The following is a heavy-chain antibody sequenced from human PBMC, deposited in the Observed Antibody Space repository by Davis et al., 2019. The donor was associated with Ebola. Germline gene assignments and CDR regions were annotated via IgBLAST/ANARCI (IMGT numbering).Heavy chain of an antibody. D-gene: IGHD6-19*01. CDR3: ARGPTVAGVAY. CDR1: GGSFSGYY. V-gene: IGHV4-34*01. CDR2: INHSGST. Sequence: SETLSLTCAVYGGSFSGYYWSWSRQPPGKGLEWSGEINHSGSTNYNPSLKSRVTISVDTSKNQFSLKLSSVTAADTAVYYCARGPTVAGVAYWGQGTLVTVSS. J-gene: IGHJ4*02.